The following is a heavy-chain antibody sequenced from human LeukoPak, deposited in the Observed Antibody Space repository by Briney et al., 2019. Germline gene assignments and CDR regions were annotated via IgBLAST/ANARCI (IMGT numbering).Heavy chain of an antibody. CDR2: INHSGST. V-gene: IGHV4-34*01. D-gene: IGHD6-13*01. J-gene: IGHJ5*02. CDR1: GGSFSGYY. Sequence: PSETLSLTCAVYGGSFSGYYWSWIRQPPGKGLEWIGEINHSGSTNYNPSLKSRVTISVDTSKNQFSLKLSSVTAADTAVYYCARAGYSSSYNWFDPRGQGTLVTVSS. CDR3: ARAGYSSSYNWFDP.